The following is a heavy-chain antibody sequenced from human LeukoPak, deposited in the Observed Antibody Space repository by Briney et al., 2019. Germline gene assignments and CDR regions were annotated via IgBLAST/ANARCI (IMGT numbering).Heavy chain of an antibody. Sequence: PSETLSLTCTVSGGSISSYYWSWIRQPPGKGLEWIGYIYYSGSTNYNPSLKSRVTISVDTSKNQFSLKLSSVTAADTAVYYCARDRGIAAAGRNWFDPWGQGTLVTVSS. CDR1: GGSISSYY. V-gene: IGHV4-59*01. CDR2: IYYSGST. J-gene: IGHJ5*02. D-gene: IGHD6-13*01. CDR3: ARDRGIAAAGRNWFDP.